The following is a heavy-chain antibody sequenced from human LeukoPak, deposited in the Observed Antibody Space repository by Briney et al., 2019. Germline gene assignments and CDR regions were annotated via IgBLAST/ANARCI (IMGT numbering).Heavy chain of an antibody. J-gene: IGHJ4*02. Sequence: PGRSLRLSCAASGFIFSNSAMHWVRQAPGKGLEGAAVISYGGSNKYYADSVRGRFTISRDNSKNTLYLQVNRLRAEDTAVYYCAKDSGGTHYYDSTAYGRTNNFDYWGQGTLVTVS. CDR3: AKDSGGTHYYDSTAYGRTNNFDY. CDR1: GFIFSNSA. V-gene: IGHV3-30*18. D-gene: IGHD3-22*01. CDR2: ISYGGSNK.